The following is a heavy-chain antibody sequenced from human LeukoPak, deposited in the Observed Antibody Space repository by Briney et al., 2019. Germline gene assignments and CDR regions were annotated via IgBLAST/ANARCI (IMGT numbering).Heavy chain of an antibody. CDR2: IIPILGIA. CDR1: GGTFSSYA. Sequence: ASVKVSCKASGGTFSSYAISWVRQAPGQGLEWMGRIIPILGIANYAQKFQGRVTITADKSTSTAYMELSSLRSEDTAVYYCARDGGLQVARTFDYWGQETLVTVSS. D-gene: IGHD4-11*01. CDR3: ARDGGLQVARTFDY. J-gene: IGHJ4*02. V-gene: IGHV1-69*04.